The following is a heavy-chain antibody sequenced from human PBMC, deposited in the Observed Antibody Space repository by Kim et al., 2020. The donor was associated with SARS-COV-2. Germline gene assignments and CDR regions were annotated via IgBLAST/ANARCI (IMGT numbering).Heavy chain of an antibody. Sequence: GGSLRLSCAGSGFMFSGSAIHWVRQASGKGLEWVGRIRSETHSYATAYVASVKGRFTISRDDSDNTAYLQMNSLKSEDTAIYYCSREVVRGRGGQYGIDVWGQGTTVTVSS. D-gene: IGHD3-10*01. CDR1: GFMFSGSA. V-gene: IGHV3-73*01. J-gene: IGHJ6*02. CDR2: IRSETHSYAT. CDR3: SREVVRGRGGQYGIDV.